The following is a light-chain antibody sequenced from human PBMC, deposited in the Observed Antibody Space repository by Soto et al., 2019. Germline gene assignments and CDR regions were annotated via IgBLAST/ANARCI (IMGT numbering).Light chain of an antibody. Sequence: EIVMTQSPATLSVSPGERGTLSCRASQSVSSNLAWYQQKPGQAPRLLIYGASTRATGIPARFSGSGSGPDFTLTISSLQSEDFAVYYCQQYNDWPRTFGQGTNVEI. CDR1: QSVSSN. V-gene: IGKV3-15*01. CDR3: QQYNDWPRT. CDR2: GAS. J-gene: IGKJ1*01.